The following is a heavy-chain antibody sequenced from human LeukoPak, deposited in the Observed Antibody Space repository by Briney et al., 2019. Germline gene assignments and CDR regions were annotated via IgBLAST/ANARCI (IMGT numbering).Heavy chain of an antibody. V-gene: IGHV4-34*01. CDR3: ARARCSGDSCYTGYY. J-gene: IGHJ4*02. Sequence: SETLSLTCTVSGGSISSYYWSWIRQPPGKGLEWIGEINHSGITNYNPSLKSRVTISVDTSKNQFSLKLSSVTAADTAVYYCARARCSGDSCYTGYYWGQGTLVTVSS. CDR2: INHSGIT. D-gene: IGHD2-15*01. CDR1: GGSISSYY.